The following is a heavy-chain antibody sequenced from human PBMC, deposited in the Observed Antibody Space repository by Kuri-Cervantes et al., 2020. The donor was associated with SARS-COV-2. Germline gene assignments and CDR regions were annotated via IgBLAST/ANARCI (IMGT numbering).Heavy chain of an antibody. CDR3: ARREVRRPYYYYMDV. J-gene: IGHJ6*03. CDR2: IKQDGSEK. V-gene: IGHV3-7*01. Sequence: GESLKISCAASGFTFSNYAMGWVRQAPGKGLEWVANIKQDGSEKYYVDSVKGRFTISRDNAKNSLYLQMNSLRAEDTAVYYCARREVRRPYYYYMDVWGKGTTVTVSS. CDR1: GFTFSNYA. D-gene: IGHD1-26*01.